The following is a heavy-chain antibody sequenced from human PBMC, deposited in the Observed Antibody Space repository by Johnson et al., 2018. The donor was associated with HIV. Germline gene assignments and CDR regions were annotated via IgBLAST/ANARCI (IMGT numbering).Heavy chain of an antibody. CDR3: ARADSSSSPWMGLDS. J-gene: IGHJ3*02. V-gene: IGHV3-11*01. CDR1: GFTVSDYY. D-gene: IGHD6-13*01. Sequence: QVQLVESGGGLIQPGGSLRLSCAAYGFTVSDYYMSWIRQAPGKGLEWVSYIGGSDTTIYYADSVKGRFTISRDNSKNTLYLQMNSLRAEDTAVYYCARADSSSSPWMGLDSWGQGTMVTVSS. CDR2: IGGSDTTI.